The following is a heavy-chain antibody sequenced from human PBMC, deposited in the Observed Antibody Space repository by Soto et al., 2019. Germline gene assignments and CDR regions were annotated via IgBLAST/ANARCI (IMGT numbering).Heavy chain of an antibody. D-gene: IGHD6-13*01. J-gene: IGHJ5*02. CDR2: ISYDGSNK. CDR3: ARDPYSSSPGGRFDP. CDR1: GFTFSSYA. Sequence: QVQLVESGGGVVQPGRSLRLSCAASGFTFSSYAMHWVRQAPGKGLEWVAVISYDGSNKYYADSVKGRFTISRDNSKNTLYLQMNSLRAEDTAVYYCARDPYSSSPGGRFDPWGQGTLVTVSS. V-gene: IGHV3-30-3*01.